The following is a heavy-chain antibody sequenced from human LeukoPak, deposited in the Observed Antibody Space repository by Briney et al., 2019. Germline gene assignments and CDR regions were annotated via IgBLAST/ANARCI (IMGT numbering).Heavy chain of an antibody. CDR2: IHYSGRA. Sequence: SETLSLTCCVSGGSISGYYWTWVRKPPGKGLEWIGQIHYSGRADYNPSLKSRITMSVDTPRNQISLKLSSVTAADTAIYYCVRFGVNYDMDVWGQGTTVTVFS. J-gene: IGHJ6*02. CDR3: VRFGVNYDMDV. V-gene: IGHV4-59*01. D-gene: IGHD3-16*01. CDR1: GGSISGYY.